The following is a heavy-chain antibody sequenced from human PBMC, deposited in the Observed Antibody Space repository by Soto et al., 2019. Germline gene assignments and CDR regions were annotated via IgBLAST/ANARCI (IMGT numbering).Heavy chain of an antibody. CDR2: IFSNDEK. Sequence: QVTLKESGPVLVKPTETLTLTCTVSGFSLSNARMGVSWIRQPPGKALEWLAHIFSNDEKSYSTSLNSRLTISNYTAKSQVVLTMTNMDPVDTATYYCARIRNDYIWGSYRNHYFDYWGQGTLVTVSS. CDR1: GFSLSNARMG. J-gene: IGHJ4*02. V-gene: IGHV2-26*01. D-gene: IGHD3-16*02. CDR3: ARIRNDYIWGSYRNHYFDY.